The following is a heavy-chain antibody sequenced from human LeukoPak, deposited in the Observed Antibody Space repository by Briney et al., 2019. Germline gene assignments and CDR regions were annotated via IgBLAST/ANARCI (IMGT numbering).Heavy chain of an antibody. Sequence: SETLSLTCAVSGYSISSGDYWGWIRQPPGKGLEWIGSVYYSGSTHYNPSLKRRVTMSVDTSRNQFSLKLSSVTAEDTAVYYCARNSTVTSPNTGYFDYWGQGTLATVSS. CDR2: VYYSGST. J-gene: IGHJ4*02. D-gene: IGHD4-17*01. CDR3: ARNSTVTSPNTGYFDY. V-gene: IGHV4-38-2*01. CDR1: GYSISSGDY.